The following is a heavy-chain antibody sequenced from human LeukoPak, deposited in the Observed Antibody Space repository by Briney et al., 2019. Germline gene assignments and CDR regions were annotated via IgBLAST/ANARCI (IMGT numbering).Heavy chain of an antibody. D-gene: IGHD5-12*01. V-gene: IGHV4-31*03. J-gene: IGHJ5*02. CDR2: IYYSGST. CDR1: GGSISSGGYY. CDR3: ARDGNSGYDS. Sequence: SETLSLTCTVSGGSISSGGYYWSWIRQHPGKGLEWIGYIYYSGSTYYNPSLKSRVTISVDTSKNQFSLKLSSVTAADTAVYYCARDGNSGYDSWGQGTPVTVSS.